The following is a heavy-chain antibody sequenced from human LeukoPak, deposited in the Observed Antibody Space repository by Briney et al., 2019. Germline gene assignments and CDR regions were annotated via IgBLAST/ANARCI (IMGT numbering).Heavy chain of an antibody. D-gene: IGHD1-26*01. CDR2: ISYDGSNK. CDR1: GFTLSSYG. J-gene: IGHJ4*02. Sequence: PGGSLRLSCAASGFTLSSYGMHWVRQAPGKGLEWVAVISYDGSNKYYADSVKGRFTISRDNSKNTLYLQMNSLRAEDTAVYYCAREVSGSYYFDYWGQGTLVTVSS. V-gene: IGHV3-30*03. CDR3: AREVSGSYYFDY.